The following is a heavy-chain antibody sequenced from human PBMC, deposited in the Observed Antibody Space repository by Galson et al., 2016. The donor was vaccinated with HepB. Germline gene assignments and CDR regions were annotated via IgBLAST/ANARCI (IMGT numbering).Heavy chain of an antibody. CDR2: ISYSGST. CDR1: GGSISSGGYY. J-gene: IGHJ3*02. CDR3: ARARDVNAFDI. V-gene: IGHV4-31*03. Sequence: TLSLTCTVSGGSISSGGYYWSWTRQHPGKGLEWIGYISYSGSTYYNPSLKSRVTISVDTSKNQFSLKLSSVTAADTAVYFCARARDVNAFDIWGQGTMVTVSS.